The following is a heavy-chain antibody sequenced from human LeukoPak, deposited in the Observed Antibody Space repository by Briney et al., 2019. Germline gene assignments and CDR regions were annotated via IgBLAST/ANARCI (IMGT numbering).Heavy chain of an antibody. CDR2: IWSDGSSE. Sequence: GGSLRLSCAASGFTFSSYGMHWVRQAPGKGLEWVAGIWSDGSSEYYDDSVKGRFTVSRDNSKNTLYLQMSSLRAEDTAVFYCARRHGSGWYGFLGYYFDYWGQGTLVTVSS. CDR3: ARRHGSGWYGFLGYYFDY. CDR1: GFTFSSYG. V-gene: IGHV3-33*01. J-gene: IGHJ4*02. D-gene: IGHD6-19*01.